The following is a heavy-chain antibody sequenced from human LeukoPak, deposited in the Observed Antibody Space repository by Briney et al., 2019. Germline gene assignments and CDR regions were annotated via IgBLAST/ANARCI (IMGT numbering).Heavy chain of an antibody. J-gene: IGHJ4*02. CDR1: GGSISSYY. Sequence: SETLSLTCTVSGGSISSYYWSWIRQPAGKELEWIGRIYTSGSTNYNPSLKSRVTMSVDTSKNQFSLKLSSVTAADTAVYYCARDNRYSGSYLSDYWGQGTLVTVSS. V-gene: IGHV4-4*07. CDR2: IYTSGST. D-gene: IGHD1-26*01. CDR3: ARDNRYSGSYLSDY.